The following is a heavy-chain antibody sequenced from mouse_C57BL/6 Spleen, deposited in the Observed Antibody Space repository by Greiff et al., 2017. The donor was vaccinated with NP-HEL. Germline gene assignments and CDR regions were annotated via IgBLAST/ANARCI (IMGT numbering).Heavy chain of an antibody. CDR1: GYTFTSYW. CDR2: IFPGNSDT. CDR3: TRSHDGSFAY. J-gene: IGHJ3*01. V-gene: IGHV1-5*01. Sequence: SGTVLARPGASVKMSCKTSGYTFTSYWMHWVKPRPGQGLEWIGAIFPGNSDTSYNQKFKGQAKLTAVTSASTAYMELSSLTNEDSAVYYCTRSHDGSFAYWGQGTLVTVSA. D-gene: IGHD2-3*01.